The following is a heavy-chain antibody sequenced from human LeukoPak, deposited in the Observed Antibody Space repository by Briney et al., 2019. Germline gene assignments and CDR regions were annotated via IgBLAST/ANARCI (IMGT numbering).Heavy chain of an antibody. CDR1: GYTFTSYG. Sequence: GASVKVSCMASGYTFTSYGISWVRQAPGQGLEWMGWISTYNGNTNYAQKLQGRVTMTTDTSTSTAYMELRSLRSDDTAVYYCARDHGGELRELLSDYWGQGTLVTVSS. CDR3: ARDHGGELRELLSDY. CDR2: ISTYNGNT. V-gene: IGHV1-18*01. D-gene: IGHD1-26*01. J-gene: IGHJ4*02.